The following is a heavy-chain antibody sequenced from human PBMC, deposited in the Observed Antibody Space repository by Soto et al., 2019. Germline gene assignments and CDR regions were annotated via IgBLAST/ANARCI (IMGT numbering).Heavy chain of an antibody. CDR3: AKGGVGSGWLSDAFDI. V-gene: IGHV3-23*01. Sequence: GGSLRLSCAASGFTFSSYAMSWVRQAPGKGLEWVSAISGSGGSTYYADSVKGRFTISRDNSKNTLYLQMNSLRAEDTAVYYCAKGGVGSGWLSDAFDIWGQGTMVTVSS. J-gene: IGHJ3*02. CDR2: ISGSGGST. D-gene: IGHD6-19*01. CDR1: GFTFSSYA.